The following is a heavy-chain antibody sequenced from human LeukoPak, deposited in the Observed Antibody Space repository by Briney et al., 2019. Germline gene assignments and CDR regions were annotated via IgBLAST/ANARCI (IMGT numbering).Heavy chain of an antibody. CDR3: ARGNHYYYYMDV. J-gene: IGHJ6*03. Sequence: PGGTLRLSCAASGITFSSYGMSWVRQAPGKGLEWVSSISSTGGTTYYADSVKGRFTISRDNAKNSLYLQMNSLRAEDTAVYYCARGNHYYYYMDVWGKGTTVTVSS. D-gene: IGHD3-10*01. CDR2: ISSTGGTT. V-gene: IGHV3-23*01. CDR1: GITFSSYG.